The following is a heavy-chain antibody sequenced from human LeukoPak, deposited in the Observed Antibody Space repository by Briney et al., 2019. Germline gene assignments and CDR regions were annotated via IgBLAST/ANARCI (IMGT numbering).Heavy chain of an antibody. Sequence: PGRSLRLSCAASAFTFSRYAMHWVRQAPGKGLECVTLISYDGSHKDYADSVKGRFTISRDNSKNTLYLQMNSLRAEDTAVYYCARPIAVAERAFDYWGQGTLVTVSS. D-gene: IGHD6-19*01. V-gene: IGHV3-30*04. J-gene: IGHJ4*02. CDR1: AFTFSRYA. CDR2: ISYDGSHK. CDR3: ARPIAVAERAFDY.